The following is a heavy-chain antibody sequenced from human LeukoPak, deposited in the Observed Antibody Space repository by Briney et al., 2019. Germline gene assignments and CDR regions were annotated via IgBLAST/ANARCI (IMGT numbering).Heavy chain of an antibody. CDR2: ISYDGSNK. Sequence: PGRSLRLSCAASGFTFSSYAMHWVRQAPGKGLEWVAVISYDGSNKYYADSVKGRFTISRDNSKNTLYLQMNSLRAEDTAVYYCARDRALVAPAGSSAALGYWGQGTLVTVSS. CDR1: GFTFSSYA. V-gene: IGHV3-30*04. J-gene: IGHJ4*02. CDR3: ARDRALVAPAGSSAALGY. D-gene: IGHD2-2*01.